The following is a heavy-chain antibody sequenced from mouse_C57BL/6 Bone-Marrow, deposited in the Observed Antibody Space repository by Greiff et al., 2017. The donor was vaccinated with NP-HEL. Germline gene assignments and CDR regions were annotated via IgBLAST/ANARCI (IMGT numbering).Heavy chain of an antibody. V-gene: IGHV5-4*01. Sequence: EVQLVESGGGLVKPGGSLKLSCAASGFTFSSYAMSWVRQTPEKRLEWVATISDGGSYTYYPDNVKGRFTISRDNAKNNLYLQMSHLKSEDTAMYYCARDRHYSNYDAMDYWGQGTSVTVSS. CDR2: ISDGGSYT. J-gene: IGHJ4*01. CDR1: GFTFSSYA. CDR3: ARDRHYSNYDAMDY. D-gene: IGHD2-5*01.